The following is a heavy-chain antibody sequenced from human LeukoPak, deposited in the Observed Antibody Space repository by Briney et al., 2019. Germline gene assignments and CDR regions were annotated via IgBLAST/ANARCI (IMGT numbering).Heavy chain of an antibody. J-gene: IGHJ4*02. CDR1: GGTFSSYA. V-gene: IGHV1-69*04. Sequence: SVKVSCKASGGTFSSYAIGWVRQTPGQGLEWMGRIIPILGIANYAQKFQGRVTITADKSTSTAYMELSSLRSEDTAVYYCAGEGRTGTTGYWGQGTLVTVSS. D-gene: IGHD1-7*01. CDR2: IIPILGIA. CDR3: AGEGRTGTTGY.